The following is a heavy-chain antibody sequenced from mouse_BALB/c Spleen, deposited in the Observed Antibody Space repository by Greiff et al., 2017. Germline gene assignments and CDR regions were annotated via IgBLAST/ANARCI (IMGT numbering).Heavy chain of an antibody. V-gene: IGHV3-8*02. CDR2: ISYSGST. CDR1: GDSITSGY. CDR3: ARWDGNYLYAMDY. Sequence: EVKVEESGPSLVKPSQTLSLTCSVTGDSITSGYWNWIRKFPGNKLEYMGYISYSGSTYYNPSLKSRISITRDTSKNQYYLQLNSVTTEDTATYYCARWDGNYLYAMDYWGQGTSVTVSS. J-gene: IGHJ4*01. D-gene: IGHD2-1*01.